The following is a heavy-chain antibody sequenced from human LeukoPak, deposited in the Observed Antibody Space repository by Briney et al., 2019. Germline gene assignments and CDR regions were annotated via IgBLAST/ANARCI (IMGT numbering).Heavy chain of an antibody. CDR3: ARVSGWRALGFDI. Sequence: SSETLSLTCAVSGVSISSRGYSWSWIRQPPGKGLEWIGYIYPSGSTYYNPSLKSRVTISVDRSKNQFSLKLSSVTAADTAVYYCARVSGWRALGFDIWGQGTMVTVSS. D-gene: IGHD2-15*01. J-gene: IGHJ3*02. CDR2: IYPSGST. V-gene: IGHV4-30-2*01. CDR1: GVSISSRGYS.